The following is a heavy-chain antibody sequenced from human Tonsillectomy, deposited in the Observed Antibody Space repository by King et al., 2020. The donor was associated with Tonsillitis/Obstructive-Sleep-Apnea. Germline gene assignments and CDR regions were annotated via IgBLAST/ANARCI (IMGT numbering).Heavy chain of an antibody. D-gene: IGHD6-19*01. J-gene: IGHJ3*02. CDR2: ISAYNGNT. CDR1: GYTFTSYD. V-gene: IGHV1-18*01. CDR3: ARVSKFSVSACDI. Sequence: VQLVESGAEVKKPGASVKVSCKASGYTFTSYDINWVRQAPGQGLEWMGWISAYNGNTKYAQKLQGRVTMTTDTTTSTAYMELRSLRSDDTALYYCARVSKFSVSACDIWGQGTMVTVSS.